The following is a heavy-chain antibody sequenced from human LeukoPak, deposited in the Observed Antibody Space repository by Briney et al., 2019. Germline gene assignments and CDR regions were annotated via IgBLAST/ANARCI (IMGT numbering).Heavy chain of an antibody. CDR2: IYSGGGT. V-gene: IGHV3-66*01. Sequence: TGGSLRLSCAASGFTVSSNYMNWVRQAPGKGLEWVSVIYSGGGTYYGDSVKGRFTFSRDNSKNTVYLQMNSLRAEDTAVYYCARESGSGSRGFDYWGQGTLVTVSS. CDR3: ARESGSGSRGFDY. CDR1: GFTVSSNY. J-gene: IGHJ4*02. D-gene: IGHD3-10*01.